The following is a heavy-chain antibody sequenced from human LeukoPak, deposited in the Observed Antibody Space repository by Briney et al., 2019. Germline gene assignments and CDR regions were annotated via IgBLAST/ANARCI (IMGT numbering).Heavy chain of an antibody. V-gene: IGHV3-23*01. D-gene: IGHD3-10*01. CDR1: GFTLSAYE. J-gene: IGHJ6*02. CDR3: AKAVRRGLGEYYYYYYGMDV. CDR2: ISGSGGST. Sequence: PGKSLRLSCSASGFTLSAYEMNWVRQAPGKGLEWVSAISGSGGSTYYADSVKGRFTISRDNSKNTLYLQMNSLRAEDTAVYYCAKAVRRGLGEYYYYYYGMDVWGQGTTVTVSS.